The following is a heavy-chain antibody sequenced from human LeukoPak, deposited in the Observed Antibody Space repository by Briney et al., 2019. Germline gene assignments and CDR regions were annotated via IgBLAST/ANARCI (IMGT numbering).Heavy chain of an antibody. D-gene: IGHD3-10*01. V-gene: IGHV3-48*03. Sequence: GKLLDFVSYICFSCSSIYYPDSVEGPFTISRDNPKNSLYLQMNSLRAEDTAVYYCARDLRFGGQGTLVTVSS. CDR2: ICFSCSSI. J-gene: IGHJ4*02. CDR3: ARDLRF.